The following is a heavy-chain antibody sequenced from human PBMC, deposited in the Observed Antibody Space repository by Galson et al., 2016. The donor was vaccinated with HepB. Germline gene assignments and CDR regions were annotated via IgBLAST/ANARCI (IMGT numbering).Heavy chain of an antibody. V-gene: IGHV3-43D*04. Sequence: SLRLSCAASGFTFDDYAMHWVRQAPGKGLEWVSLISWDGTGAYYADSVKGRFTISRDNTKNSLYLQMNSLRAEDTALYYCAKGKLLWFGELPQDDSFDFWGQGTMVTVSS. CDR3: AKGKLLWFGELPQDDSFDF. J-gene: IGHJ3*01. CDR1: GFTFDDYA. CDR2: ISWDGTGA. D-gene: IGHD3-10*01.